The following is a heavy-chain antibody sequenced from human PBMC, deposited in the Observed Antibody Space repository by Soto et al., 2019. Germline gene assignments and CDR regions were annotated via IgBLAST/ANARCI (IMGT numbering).Heavy chain of an antibody. CDR3: ARVATHYYYYGMDV. Sequence: ASVKVSCKASGYTFTGYYMHWVRQAPGQGLEWTGWINPNSGGTNYAQKFQGRVTMTRDTSISTAYMELSRLRSDDTAVYYCARVATHYYYYGMDVWGQGTTVTVSS. V-gene: IGHV1-2*02. CDR1: GYTFTGYY. J-gene: IGHJ6*02. D-gene: IGHD5-12*01. CDR2: INPNSGGT.